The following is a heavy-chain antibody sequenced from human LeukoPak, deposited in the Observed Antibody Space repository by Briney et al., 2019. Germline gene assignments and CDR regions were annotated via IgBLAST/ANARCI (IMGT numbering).Heavy chain of an antibody. Sequence: ASVKVSCKASGYTFTGYYMHWARQAPGQGLEWMGWINPNSGGTNYAQKFQGRVTMTRDTSISTVYMELSRLRSDDTAVYYCARDSGSYDFDYWGQGTLVTVSS. J-gene: IGHJ4*02. V-gene: IGHV1-2*02. D-gene: IGHD1-26*01. CDR2: INPNSGGT. CDR1: GYTFTGYY. CDR3: ARDSGSYDFDY.